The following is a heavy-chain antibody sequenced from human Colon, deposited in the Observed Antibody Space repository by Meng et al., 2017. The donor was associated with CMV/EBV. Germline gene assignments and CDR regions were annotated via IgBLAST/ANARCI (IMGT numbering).Heavy chain of an antibody. Sequence: KVSCKGSGYSFTKYWIGWVRQMPGKGPEWMGIIYPDDSDTRYRPPFQGQVTISADKSISIAYLQWSSLKASDTAMYYCARPLSGLDSGSLDYWGQGTLVTVSS. CDR3: ARPLSGLDSGSLDY. J-gene: IGHJ4*02. CDR2: IYPDDSDT. D-gene: IGHD1-26*01. CDR1: GYSFTKYW. V-gene: IGHV5-51*01.